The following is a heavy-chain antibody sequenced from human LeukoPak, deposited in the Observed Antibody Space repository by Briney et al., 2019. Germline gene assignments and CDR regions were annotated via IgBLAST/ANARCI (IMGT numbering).Heavy chain of an antibody. J-gene: IGHJ4*02. CDR3: ARDRGIVGAVDY. V-gene: IGHV1-69*04. CDR1: GGTFSSYA. Sequence: SVKVSCKASGGTFSSYAISWVRQAPGQGLEWMGRIIPILGIANYAQKFQGRVTITADKSTSTAYMELSSLRSEDTAVYYCARDRGIVGAVDYWGQGTLVTVSS. CDR2: IIPILGIA. D-gene: IGHD1-26*01.